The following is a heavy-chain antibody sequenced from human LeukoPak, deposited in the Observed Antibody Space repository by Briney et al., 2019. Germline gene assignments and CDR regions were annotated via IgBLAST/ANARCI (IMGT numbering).Heavy chain of an antibody. D-gene: IGHD3-22*01. CDR3: AKGTWGYDSSGYSQLDY. Sequence: PGGSLRLSCAASGFTFSSYAMSWVRQAPGKGLEWVSAISGSGGSTYYADSVKGRFTISRDNSKNTLYLQMNSLRAEDTAVYYCAKGTWGYDSSGYSQLDYWGQGTLVTVSS. J-gene: IGHJ4*02. CDR2: ISGSGGST. CDR1: GFTFSSYA. V-gene: IGHV3-23*01.